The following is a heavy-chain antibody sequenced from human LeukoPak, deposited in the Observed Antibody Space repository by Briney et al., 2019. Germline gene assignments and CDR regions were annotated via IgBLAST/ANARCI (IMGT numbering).Heavy chain of an antibody. CDR2: IYYSGST. Sequence: SETLSLTCTVSGGSISSYYWSWIRQPPGKGLEWIGYIYYSGSTNYNPSLKSRVTISVDTSKNQFSLKLTSVTAADAAVYYCARGITTLDYWGQGTLVTVSS. D-gene: IGHD4-11*01. CDR3: ARGITTLDY. CDR1: GGSISSYY. J-gene: IGHJ4*02. V-gene: IGHV4-59*08.